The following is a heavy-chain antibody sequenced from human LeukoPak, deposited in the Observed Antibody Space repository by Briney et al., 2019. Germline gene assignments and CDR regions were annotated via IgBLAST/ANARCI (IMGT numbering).Heavy chain of an antibody. CDR3: ARSLPDWSIDY. CDR1: GYTFTDYY. V-gene: IGHV1-2*02. D-gene: IGHD3-9*01. J-gene: IGHJ4*02. Sequence: ASVKVSCKASGYTFTDYYMHWVRQAPGQGLEWMGWINPNSGGTDYAQKFQGRVTMTRDTSISTAYMELSRLRSDDTAVYYCARSLPDWSIDYWGQGTLVTVSS. CDR2: INPNSGGT.